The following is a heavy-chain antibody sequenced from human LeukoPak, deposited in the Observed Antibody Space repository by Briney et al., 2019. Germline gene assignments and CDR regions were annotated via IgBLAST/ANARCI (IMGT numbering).Heavy chain of an antibody. CDR3: AKDADTATIIYWYFDL. J-gene: IGHJ2*01. CDR1: GFTLSRFG. CDR2: ISDDGSNT. Sequence: GGSLRLSCTASGFTLSRFGVHWVRGAPGKGLEWVAVISDDGSNTYYADSVRGRFTISRDNSKHTLYLQLNSLRTEDTAVYYCAKDADTATIIYWYFDLWGRSTLVTVSS. V-gene: IGHV3-30*18. D-gene: IGHD5-18*01.